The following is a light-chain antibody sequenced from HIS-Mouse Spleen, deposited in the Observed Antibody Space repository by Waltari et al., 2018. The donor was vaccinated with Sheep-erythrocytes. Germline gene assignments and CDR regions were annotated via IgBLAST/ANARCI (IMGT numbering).Light chain of an antibody. Sequence: SSRANQSVVRSYIPGYKQKPGQAPMLLSYVASSRATGIPDRFSGSESGTDFTLTISRLEPEDFAVYYCQQYGSSFTFGPGTKVDIK. V-gene: IGKV3-20*01. CDR1: QSVVRSY. CDR3: QQYGSSFT. CDR2: VAS. J-gene: IGKJ3*01.